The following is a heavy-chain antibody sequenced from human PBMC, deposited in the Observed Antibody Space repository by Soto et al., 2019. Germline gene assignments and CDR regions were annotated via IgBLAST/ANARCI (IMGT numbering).Heavy chain of an antibody. CDR2: IYYSGNT. CDR3: AREAVAGDYYYDGMDV. CDR1: GGSISSGGYY. Sequence: QVQLQESGPGLVKPSQTLSLTCTVSGGSISSGGYYWSWIRQHPGKGLEWIWYIYYSGNTYYNPSLKSRVTISVDTSKNQFSLNLSSVTAAGAAVYYCAREAVAGDYYYDGMDVWGQGTTVTVSS. D-gene: IGHD6-13*01. V-gene: IGHV4-31*03. J-gene: IGHJ6*02.